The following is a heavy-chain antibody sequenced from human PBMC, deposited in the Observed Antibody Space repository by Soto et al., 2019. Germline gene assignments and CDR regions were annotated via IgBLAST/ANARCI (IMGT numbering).Heavy chain of an antibody. D-gene: IGHD3-9*01. J-gene: IGHJ3*02. Sequence: PSETLSLTCTVSGDSISRGNYSWSWVRQPPGKGLEWIGYIYHSGRPYYNPSLKSRVTMSVDTSSNQFSLKLSPVTAADTAIYFCARVLRYFDRSLLDAFDIWGPGTMVTVS. CDR2: IYHSGRP. CDR1: GDSISRGNYS. CDR3: ARVLRYFDRSLLDAFDI. V-gene: IGHV4-30-2*01.